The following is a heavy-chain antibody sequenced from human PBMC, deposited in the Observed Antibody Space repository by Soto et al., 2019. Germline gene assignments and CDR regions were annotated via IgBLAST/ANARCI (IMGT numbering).Heavy chain of an antibody. D-gene: IGHD3-22*01. CDR3: ARLNYDYYDSSGYYYDY. CDR1: GGTFSSYA. CDR2: IIPIFGTA. Sequence: ASVKVSCKASGGTFSSYAISWVRQAPGQGLEWMGGIIPIFGTANYAQKFQGRVTITADESTSTAYMELSSLRSEDTAVYYCARLNYDYYDSSGYYYDYWGQGTLVTVSS. J-gene: IGHJ4*02. V-gene: IGHV1-69*13.